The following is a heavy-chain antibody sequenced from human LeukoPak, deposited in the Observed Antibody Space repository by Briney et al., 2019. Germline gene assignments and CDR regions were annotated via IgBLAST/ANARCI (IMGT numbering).Heavy chain of an antibody. Sequence: ASVKVSCKASGYTFTDYYMHWVRQAPGQGLEWMGWIIPNSGGTNYAQKFQGRVTMTRDTSISTAYMELSSLRFDDTAVYYCARGNGGSYYGAWGQGTLVTVSS. CDR1: GYTFTDYY. J-gene: IGHJ5*02. CDR2: IIPNSGGT. V-gene: IGHV1-2*02. D-gene: IGHD1-26*01. CDR3: ARGNGGSYYGA.